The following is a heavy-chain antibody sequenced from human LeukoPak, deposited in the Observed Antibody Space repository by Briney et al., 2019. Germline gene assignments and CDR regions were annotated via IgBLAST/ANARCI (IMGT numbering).Heavy chain of an antibody. J-gene: IGHJ4*02. D-gene: IGHD6-13*01. V-gene: IGHV1-69*05. CDR3: ARAGIAAAGTGDGYFDY. CDR2: IIPIFGTA. CDR1: GGTFSSYA. Sequence: SVKVSCKASGGTFSSYAISWVRQAPGQGLEWMGGIIPIFGTANYAQKFQGRVTITTDESTSTAYMELSSLRSEDTAVYYCARAGIAAAGTGDGYFDYWGQGTLVTVSS.